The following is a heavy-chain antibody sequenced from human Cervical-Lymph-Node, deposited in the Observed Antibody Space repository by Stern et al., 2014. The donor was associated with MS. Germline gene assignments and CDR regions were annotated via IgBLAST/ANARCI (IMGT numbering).Heavy chain of an antibody. D-gene: IGHD2-2*01. CDR3: ARGGCSSASGPVNLALHI. V-gene: IGHV1-3*01. Sequence: QVQLVQSGADVRKPGASVKVSCKASGYTFTDFAIHWVRQAPGQSLEWMGWMYADSGNTKYATKFQGRVAISRDTSARVAYMELSSLTSDDTGVYYCARGGCSSASGPVNLALHIWGQGAMVTVSS. CDR1: GYTFTDFA. CDR2: MYADSGNT. J-gene: IGHJ3*02.